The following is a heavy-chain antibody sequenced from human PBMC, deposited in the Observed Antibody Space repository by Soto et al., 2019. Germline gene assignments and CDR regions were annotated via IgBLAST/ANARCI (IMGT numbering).Heavy chain of an antibody. CDR2: IYPGDSDT. Sequence: GESLKISCKGSGYSFTSYWIGWVRQMPGKGLEWMGIIYPGDSDTRYSPSFQGQVTISADKSISTAYLQRSSLKASDTAMYYCASHLPYGDFTEGDAFDIWGQGTMVTVSS. J-gene: IGHJ3*02. V-gene: IGHV5-51*01. D-gene: IGHD4-17*01. CDR3: ASHLPYGDFTEGDAFDI. CDR1: GYSFTSYW.